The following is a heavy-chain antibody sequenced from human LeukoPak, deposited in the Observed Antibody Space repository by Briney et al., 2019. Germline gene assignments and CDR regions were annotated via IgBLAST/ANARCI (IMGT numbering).Heavy chain of an antibody. CDR2: IKSKTDGVTT. D-gene: IGHD6-19*01. V-gene: IGHV3-15*01. CDR3: TTEGAVAAHDY. Sequence: SGGSLRLSCAASGFTFSNAWMSWVRQAPGKGLEWVGRIKSKTDGVTTDYAAPVKGRFTISRDDSKNTLYLQMNSLKTEDTAVYYCTTEGAVAAHDYWGQGTLVTVSS. CDR1: GFTFSNAW. J-gene: IGHJ4*02.